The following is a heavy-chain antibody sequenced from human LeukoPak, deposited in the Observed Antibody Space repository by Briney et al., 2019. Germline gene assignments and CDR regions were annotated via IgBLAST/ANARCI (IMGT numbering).Heavy chain of an antibody. J-gene: IGHJ4*02. CDR3: AKDRDGADRIIL. V-gene: IGHV1-2*06. D-gene: IGHD5-24*01. CDR2: LNPNTGHA. CDR1: AYDFTGYY. Sequence: ASVTVSCKVVAYDFTGYYIHWVRQAPGQGPEWMGRLNPNTGHAVYAFKFQGRVTITRDTSSSTAYMEVTRLTSDDTALYYCAKDRDGADRIILWGQGTLVTVSS.